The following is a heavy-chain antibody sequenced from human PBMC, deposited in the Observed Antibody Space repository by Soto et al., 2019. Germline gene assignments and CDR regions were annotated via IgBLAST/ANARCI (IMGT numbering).Heavy chain of an antibody. V-gene: IGHV3-23*01. CDR2: ISDSGATT. D-gene: IGHD6-19*01. Sequence: PGGSLRLSCVASGFSFRDFAMSWVRQAPGKGLEWVVGISDSGATTYYADSVRGRFTISRDNSRNTVYLQLKDLRGEDTASYYCAKEDTASGSLDYWGQGTLVTVSS. CDR3: AKEDTASGSLDY. J-gene: IGHJ4*02. CDR1: GFSFRDFA.